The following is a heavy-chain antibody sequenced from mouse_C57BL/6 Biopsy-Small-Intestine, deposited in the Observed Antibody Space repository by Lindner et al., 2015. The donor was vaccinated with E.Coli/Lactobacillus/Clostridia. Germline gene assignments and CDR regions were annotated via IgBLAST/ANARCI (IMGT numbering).Heavy chain of an antibody. CDR1: GYSITDYN. CDR2: INPNYGTT. Sequence: VQLQESGPELVRPGASVKISCKASGYSITDYNMNWVKQSNGKSLEWIGIINPNYGTTIYNQKFKVKATLTVDQSSSTAYMQLNSLTSEDSAVYYCARSDDYDDYAMDYWGQGTSVTVSS. CDR3: ARSDDYDDYAMDY. V-gene: IGHV1-39*01. D-gene: IGHD2-4*01. J-gene: IGHJ4*01.